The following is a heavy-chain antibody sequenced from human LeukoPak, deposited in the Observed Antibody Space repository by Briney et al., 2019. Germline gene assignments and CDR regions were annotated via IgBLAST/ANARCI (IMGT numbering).Heavy chain of an antibody. CDR2: ISYDGSKK. CDR1: GFTFSNYA. V-gene: IGHV3-30*04. Sequence: GGSLRLSCAASGFTFSNYAIHWVRQAPGKVLEWVAVISYDGSKKYYADSVKGRFTISRDNSKNTLYLQMDSLRAEDTAVYYCATAQREYYYDSSGIVGNWGQGTLVTVSS. D-gene: IGHD3-22*01. CDR3: ATAQREYYYDSSGIVGN. J-gene: IGHJ4*02.